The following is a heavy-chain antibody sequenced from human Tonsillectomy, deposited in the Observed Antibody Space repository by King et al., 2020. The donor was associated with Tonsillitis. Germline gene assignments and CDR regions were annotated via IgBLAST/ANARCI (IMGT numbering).Heavy chain of an antibody. CDR3: ARLTSTVTAAY. Sequence: QLQESGPGLVKPSETLSLTCTVSGGSISSSSYYWGWIRQPPGKGLEWIGSIYYSGSTYYNPSHKSRVTISVDTSKNQFSLKLSSVTAADTAVYYCARLTSTVTAAYWGQGTLVTVSS. CDR1: GGSISSSSYY. D-gene: IGHD4-17*01. J-gene: IGHJ4*02. V-gene: IGHV4-39*01. CDR2: IYYSGST.